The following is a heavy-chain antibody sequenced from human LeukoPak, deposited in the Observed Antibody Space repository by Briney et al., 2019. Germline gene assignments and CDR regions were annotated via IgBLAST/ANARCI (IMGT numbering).Heavy chain of an antibody. V-gene: IGHV6-1*01. D-gene: IGHD3-16*02. CDR2: TYYRSKWFN. Sequence: SQTLSLTCAISGDTVSSTSGAWNWIRQSPSRGLEWLGRTYYRSKWFNDYAVSVKSRLTFSPDTSKNQVSLQLNSAIPEDTAVYYCARERIDSFDSWGQGTLVTVSS. CDR1: GDTVSSTSGA. J-gene: IGHJ5*01. CDR3: ARERIDSFDS.